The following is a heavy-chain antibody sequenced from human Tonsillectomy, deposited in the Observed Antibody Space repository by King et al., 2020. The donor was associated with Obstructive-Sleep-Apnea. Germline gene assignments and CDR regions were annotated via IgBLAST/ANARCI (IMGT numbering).Heavy chain of an antibody. CDR3: ARSSIHYYGSDNSPWPDAFDI. Sequence: QLQESGPGLVKPSETLSLTCTVSGVSISGYYWSWIRQPPGKGLECIGYIYYSGSTNYNPSLESRVTISLDTPKNQLSLKLSSVTAADTAVYYCARSSIHYYGSDNSPWPDAFDIWGQGTKVTVS. CDR1: GVSISGYY. D-gene: IGHD3-10*01. V-gene: IGHV4-59*01. CDR2: IYYSGST. J-gene: IGHJ3*02.